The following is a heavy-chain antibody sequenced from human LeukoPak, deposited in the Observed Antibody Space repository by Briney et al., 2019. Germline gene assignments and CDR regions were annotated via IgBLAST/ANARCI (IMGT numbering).Heavy chain of an antibody. J-gene: IGHJ4*02. D-gene: IGHD3-16*01. CDR3: ARDRGGGAGYFDF. V-gene: IGHV3-53*01. CDR1: VFADSSNY. CDR2: IYSGVST. Sequence: GGSLRLSCAASVFADSSNYMSGVRQPPGKGREWVSVIYSGVSTYYADSVKGRFTISRDNSKNTLYLQMSSLRGDDTAVYYCARDRGGGAGYFDFWGRGTLVTVSS.